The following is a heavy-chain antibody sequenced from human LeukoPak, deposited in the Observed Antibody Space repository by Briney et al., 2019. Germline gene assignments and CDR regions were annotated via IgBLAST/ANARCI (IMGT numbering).Heavy chain of an antibody. Sequence: PSETLSLTCTVSGGSISSYYWSWIRQPAGKGLEWIGRIYTSGSTNYNPSLKSRVTMSVDTSKNQFSLKLSSVTAADTAVYYCARQLQYSSSVNWFDPWGQGTLVTVSS. CDR3: ARQLQYSSSVNWFDP. CDR2: IYTSGST. J-gene: IGHJ5*02. V-gene: IGHV4-4*07. D-gene: IGHD6-13*01. CDR1: GGSISSYY.